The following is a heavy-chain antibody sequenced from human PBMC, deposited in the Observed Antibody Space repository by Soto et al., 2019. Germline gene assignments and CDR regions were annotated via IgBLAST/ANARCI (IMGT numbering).Heavy chain of an antibody. CDR2: IWYDGRNA. V-gene: IGHV3-33*01. J-gene: IGHJ4*02. D-gene: IGHD6-19*01. CDR3: ARDKGSSTVVSGISQEGYFDS. CDR1: GFTFSIFG. Sequence: QVQLVESGGGVVQPGRSLRLSCAASGFTFSIFGMHWVRQAPGKGLEWAAIIWYDGRNAYYADSVRGRFTISRDNSKNTVYPQMNSLRAEDTAVYYCARDKGSSTVVSGISQEGYFDSWGQGTLVTVSS.